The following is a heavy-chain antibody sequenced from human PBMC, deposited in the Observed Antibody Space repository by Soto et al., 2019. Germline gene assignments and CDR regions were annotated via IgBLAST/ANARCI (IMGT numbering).Heavy chain of an antibody. D-gene: IGHD6-6*01. CDR2: IYYSGST. CDR1: GGSISSSSYY. J-gene: IGHJ5*02. Sequence: PSETLSLTCTVSGGSISSSSYYWGWIRQPPGKGLEWIGSIYYSGSTYYNPSLKSRVTISVDTSKNQFSLKLSSVTAEDTAVYYSARAYRSSSYWFDHWRQGTLATVSS. CDR3: ARAYRSSSYWFDH. V-gene: IGHV4-39*01.